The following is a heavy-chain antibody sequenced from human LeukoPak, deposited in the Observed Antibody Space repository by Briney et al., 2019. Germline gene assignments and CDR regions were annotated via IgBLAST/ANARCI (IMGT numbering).Heavy chain of an antibody. J-gene: IGHJ6*03. CDR1: GGTFSSYA. D-gene: IGHD3-16*02. V-gene: IGHV1-69*05. Sequence: SVKVSCKASGGTFSSYAISWVRQAPGQGLEWMGRIIPIFGTANYAQKFQGRVTITTDESTSTAYMKLSSLRSEDTAVYYCARCLWGSYRENYYYYYMDVWGKGTTVTVSS. CDR3: ARCLWGSYRENYYYYYMDV. CDR2: IIPIFGTA.